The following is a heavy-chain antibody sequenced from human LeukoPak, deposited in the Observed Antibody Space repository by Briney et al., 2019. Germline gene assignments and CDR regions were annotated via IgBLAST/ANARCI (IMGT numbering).Heavy chain of an antibody. V-gene: IGHV5-51*01. CDR2: IYPDDSDI. CDR1: GYSFTSFW. Sequence: PGESLKISCQGSGYSFTSFWIAWERQMPGKGLEWMGIIYPDDSDIRYSPSFQGQVTISADKSISAAYLQWSSLKASDTAMYYCARLHYYGSSAYYLYYFDYWGQGTLVTVSS. D-gene: IGHD3-22*01. J-gene: IGHJ4*02. CDR3: ARLHYYGSSAYYLYYFDY.